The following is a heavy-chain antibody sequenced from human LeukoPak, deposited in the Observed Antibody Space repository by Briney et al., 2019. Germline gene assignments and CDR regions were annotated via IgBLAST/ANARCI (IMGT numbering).Heavy chain of an antibody. J-gene: IGHJ4*02. CDR2: IYTSGST. D-gene: IGHD3-16*02. V-gene: IGHV4-4*07. Sequence: SETLSLTCTVSGGSISSYYWSWIRQPAGKGLEWIGRIYTSGSTNYNPSLKSRVTMSVDTSKNQFSLKLSSVTAADTAVDYCAGEYDYVWGSYRYDYWGQGTLVTVSS. CDR1: GGSISSYY. CDR3: AGEYDYVWGSYRYDY.